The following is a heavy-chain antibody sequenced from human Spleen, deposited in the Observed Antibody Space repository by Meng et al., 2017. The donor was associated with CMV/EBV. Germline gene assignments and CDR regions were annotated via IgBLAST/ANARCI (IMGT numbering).Heavy chain of an antibody. V-gene: IGHV3-20*04. CDR1: GFTFDDYG. J-gene: IGHJ6*02. CDR3: ARDQIVVVPAAKYYYGLDV. CDR2: INWNGDST. Sequence: SCAASGFTFDDYGMSWVRQAPGKGLEWVCGINWNGDSTGYADSVKGRFTISRDNAKKSLYLQMNSLRAEDTALYYGARDQIVVVPAAKYYYGLDVWGQGTTVTVSS. D-gene: IGHD2-2*01.